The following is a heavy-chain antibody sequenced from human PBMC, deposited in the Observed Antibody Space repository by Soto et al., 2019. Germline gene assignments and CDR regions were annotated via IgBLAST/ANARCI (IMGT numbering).Heavy chain of an antibody. V-gene: IGHV1-69*13. CDR2: IIPIFGTA. CDR1: GGTFSSYA. CDR3: ARANPGIFGVAPPFDP. J-gene: IGHJ5*02. Sequence: SVKVSCKXSGGTFSSYAISWVRQAPGQGLEWMGGIIPIFGTANYAQKFQGRVTITADESTSTAYMELSSLRSEDTAVYYCARANPGIFGVAPPFDPWGQGTLVTVSS. D-gene: IGHD3-3*01.